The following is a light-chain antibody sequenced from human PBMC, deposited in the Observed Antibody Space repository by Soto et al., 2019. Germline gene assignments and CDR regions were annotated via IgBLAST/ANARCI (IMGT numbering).Light chain of an antibody. V-gene: IGLV1-40*01. J-gene: IGLJ2*01. Sequence: QSVLTQPPSVSGAPGQRVTISCTGSSSNIGAGYDVHWYQQLPGTAPKLLIYGNSNRPSGVPDRFSGSKSGTSASLAITGRQAEDETDYDCQSYDSSLSALVVFGGGTKLTVL. CDR1: SSNIGAGYD. CDR2: GNS. CDR3: QSYDSSLSALVV.